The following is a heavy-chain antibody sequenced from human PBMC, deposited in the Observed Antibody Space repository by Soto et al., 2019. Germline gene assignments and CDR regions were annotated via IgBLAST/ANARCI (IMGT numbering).Heavy chain of an antibody. J-gene: IGHJ6*02. D-gene: IGHD6-6*01. V-gene: IGHV3-23*01. CDR2: ISGSGGST. Sequence: GGSLRLSCAASGFTFSSYAMSWVRQAPGKGLEWVSAISGSGGSTYYADSVKGRFTISRDNSKNTLYLQMNSLRAEDTAVYYCAKDSRIAARPRYYYGMDVWGQGTTVTVSS. CDR1: GFTFSSYA. CDR3: AKDSRIAARPRYYYGMDV.